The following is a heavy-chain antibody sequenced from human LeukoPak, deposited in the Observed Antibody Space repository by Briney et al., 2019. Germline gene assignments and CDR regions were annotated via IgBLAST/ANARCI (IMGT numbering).Heavy chain of an antibody. Sequence: NPGESLKISCKGSGYSFTTYWIGWVRQMPGKGLEWMGIIYPGDSDTRYSPSFQGQVTMSADKSINTAYLQWSSLKASDTAMYYCARRQGCSSTSCPPDSWGQGTLVTVSS. D-gene: IGHD2-2*01. V-gene: IGHV5-51*01. J-gene: IGHJ4*02. CDR3: ARRQGCSSTSCPPDS. CDR1: GYSFTTYW. CDR2: IYPGDSDT.